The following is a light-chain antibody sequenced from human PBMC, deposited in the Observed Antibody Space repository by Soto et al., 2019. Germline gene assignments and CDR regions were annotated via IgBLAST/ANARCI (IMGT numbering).Light chain of an antibody. J-gene: IGLJ1*01. CDR1: SSDVGSYNL. CDR2: EVS. V-gene: IGLV2-14*02. Sequence: QSALTQPASVSGSPGQSITISCTGTSSDVGSYNLVSWYQQHPGKAPKLMIYEVSNRPSGVSNRFSGSKSGNTASLTISGLQTEDEADYYCTSYSSGNTLVFGPGTKLTVL. CDR3: TSYSSGNTLV.